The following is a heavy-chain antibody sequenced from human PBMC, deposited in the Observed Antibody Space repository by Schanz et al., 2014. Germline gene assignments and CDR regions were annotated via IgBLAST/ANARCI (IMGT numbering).Heavy chain of an antibody. CDR3: ARGGNWSHYRLDY. J-gene: IGHJ4*02. CDR1: GFTFSSYS. CDR2: ISGSSGTI. V-gene: IGHV3-48*01. Sequence: EVQLVESGGGLVQPGGSLRLSCTASGFTFSSYSMNWVRQAPGKGLEWVSYISGSSGTIYYADSMKGRFTVARDNAENALYLQMNSLKAEDTDLYFCARGGNWSHYRLDYWGQGTLVTVSS. D-gene: IGHD1-26*01.